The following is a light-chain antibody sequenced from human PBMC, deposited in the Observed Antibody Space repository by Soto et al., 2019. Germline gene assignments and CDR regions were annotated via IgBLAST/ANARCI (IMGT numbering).Light chain of an antibody. V-gene: IGKV1-5*03. CDR3: QHYNSDSEA. CDR1: QTISSW. CDR2: KAS. Sequence: DIQMTQSPSTLYGSVGDRVTITCRASQTISSWLAWYQQKPGTAPKLLIYKASTLKSGVPSRFSGSGSGTECTLTISSLQPDDFATYYCQHYNSDSEAFGQGTKVALK. J-gene: IGKJ1*01.